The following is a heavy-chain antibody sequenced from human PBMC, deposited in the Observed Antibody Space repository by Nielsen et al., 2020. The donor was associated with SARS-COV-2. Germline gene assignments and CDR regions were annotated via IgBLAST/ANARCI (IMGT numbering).Heavy chain of an antibody. V-gene: IGHV3-7*03. CDR2: IKQDGSEK. CDR3: ARQEDNYYYYAMDV. Sequence: GESLKISCAASGFTFSTYWMSWVRQAPGKGLEWVANIKQDGSEKYYVDSVKGRFTISRDNAKNSLYLQMNSLRAEDTAGYYCARQEDNYYYYAMDVWGQGTTVTVSS. CDR1: GFTFSTYW. J-gene: IGHJ6*02.